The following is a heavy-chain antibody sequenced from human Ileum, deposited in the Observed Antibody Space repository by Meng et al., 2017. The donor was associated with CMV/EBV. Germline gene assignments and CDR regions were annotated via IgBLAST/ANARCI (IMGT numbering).Heavy chain of an antibody. V-gene: IGHV1-18*01. CDR1: GYTFPKYG. Sequence: QIQPGQSGPEMQKPGASGQVSCKASGYTFPKYGISWMRQAPGQGLEWMGWINTDNGDTYYAQKFEDRVTVTTDTSINTVYMELNRLTSDDTAVYFCARDLWSGSSDYFDYWGQGTLVTVSS. D-gene: IGHD3-3*01. CDR2: INTDNGDT. CDR3: ARDLWSGSSDYFDY. J-gene: IGHJ4*02.